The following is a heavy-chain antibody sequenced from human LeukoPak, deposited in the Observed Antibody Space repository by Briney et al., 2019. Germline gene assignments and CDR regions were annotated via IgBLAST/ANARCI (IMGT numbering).Heavy chain of an antibody. CDR2: ISGSGGST. J-gene: IGHJ3*02. Sequence: GGSLRLSCAASGFTFSSYAMSWVRQAPGKGLEWVSAISGSGGSTYYADSVKGRFTISRDNYKNTLYLQMNSLRAEDTAVYYCAKEHYYGSGSYYLGGDAFDIWGQGTMVTVSS. D-gene: IGHD3-10*01. CDR3: AKEHYYGSGSYYLGGDAFDI. CDR1: GFTFSSYA. V-gene: IGHV3-23*01.